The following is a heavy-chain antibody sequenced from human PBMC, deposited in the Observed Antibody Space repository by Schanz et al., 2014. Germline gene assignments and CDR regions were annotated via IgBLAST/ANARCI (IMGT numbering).Heavy chain of an antibody. Sequence: EGQLAESGGGLVQPGGSLRLSCAASGFTFSSYAMSWVRQAPGKGLEWVSTISASGGSTYYADSVKGRFTISRDKSKNILYLQMNSLRAEDTAVYYCAKDLLYGAPMPLNHLDYWGQGTLVTVSS. D-gene: IGHD2-2*01. CDR3: AKDLLYGAPMPLNHLDY. V-gene: IGHV3-23*04. CDR2: ISASGGST. J-gene: IGHJ4*02. CDR1: GFTFSSYA.